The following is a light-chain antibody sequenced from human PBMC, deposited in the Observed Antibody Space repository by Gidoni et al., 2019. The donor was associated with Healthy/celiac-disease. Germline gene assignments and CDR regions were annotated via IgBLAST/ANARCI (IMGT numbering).Light chain of an antibody. CDR2: GNS. CDR1: SSNIGAGYD. CDR3: QSYDSSLSGPVV. Sequence: SVLTPPPSVSGAPGQRVTISCTGSSSNIGAGYDVHCYQHLPGTAPKLLIYGNSNRPSGVPDRFSGSKSGTSASLAITGLQAEDEADYYCQSYDSSLSGPVVFGGGTKLTVL. V-gene: IGLV1-40*01. J-gene: IGLJ2*01.